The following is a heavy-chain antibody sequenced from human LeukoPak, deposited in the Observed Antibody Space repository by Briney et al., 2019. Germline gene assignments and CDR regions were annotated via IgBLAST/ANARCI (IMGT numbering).Heavy chain of an antibody. D-gene: IGHD2-2*01. J-gene: IGHJ4*02. CDR3: ATGRVPAAMRNSYYFAS. V-gene: IGHV3-21*01. CDR1: GFTFSSYS. Sequence: PGGSLRLSCAASGFTFSSYSMNGVGQAPGKGLEWVSSMSSISSYIYYADSVKGRFTISRDNAKPSLYLQTNSLRAEDTAVYYCATGRVPAAMRNSYYFASRGQGTLVTVSS. CDR2: MSSISSYI.